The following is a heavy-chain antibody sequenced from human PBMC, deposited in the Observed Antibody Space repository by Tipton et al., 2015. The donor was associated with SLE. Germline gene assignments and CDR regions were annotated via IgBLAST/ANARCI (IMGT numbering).Heavy chain of an antibody. Sequence: TLSLTCAVSGYSISSGYYWGWIRQPPGKGLEWIGSMYHSGSTYYNPSLKSRVTISVDTSKNQFSLKLSSVTAADTAVYYCARAMITFGGARDWGQGTLVTVSS. D-gene: IGHD3-16*01. CDR2: MYHSGST. J-gene: IGHJ4*02. CDR1: GYSISSGYY. V-gene: IGHV4-38-2*01. CDR3: ARAMITFGGARD.